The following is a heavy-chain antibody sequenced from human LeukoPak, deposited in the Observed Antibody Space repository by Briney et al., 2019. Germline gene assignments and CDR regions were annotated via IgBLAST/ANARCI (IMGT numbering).Heavy chain of an antibody. J-gene: IGHJ3*02. V-gene: IGHV4-39*01. CDR2: IYNSGTT. Sequence: SETLSLTCTVSGGSISRSSSYWGWIRQPPGKGLEWIGSIYNSGTTYYNWSLKSRVIISVDMSKNQFSLNLSSVTAADTAVYYCARHGYYDSSGNDAFDIWGQGTMVTVSS. D-gene: IGHD3-22*01. CDR1: GGSISRSSSY. CDR3: ARHGYYDSSGNDAFDI.